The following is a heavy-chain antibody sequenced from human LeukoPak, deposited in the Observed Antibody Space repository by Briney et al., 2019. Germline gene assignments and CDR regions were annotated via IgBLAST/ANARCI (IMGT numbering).Heavy chain of an antibody. CDR3: ARWGDSSGYFDY. Sequence: KPSETLSLTCTVSSGSIGSYYWSWIRQPPGKGLEWIGYIYYSGSTNYNPSLKSRVTISVDTSKNQFSLKLSSVTAADTAVYYCARWGDSSGYFDYWGQGTLVTVSS. CDR1: SGSIGSYY. D-gene: IGHD3-22*01. J-gene: IGHJ4*02. V-gene: IGHV4-59*01. CDR2: IYYSGST.